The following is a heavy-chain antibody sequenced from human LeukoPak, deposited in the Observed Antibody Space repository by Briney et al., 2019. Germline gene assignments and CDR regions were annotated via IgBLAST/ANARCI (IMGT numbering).Heavy chain of an antibody. CDR2: INHSGST. D-gene: IGHD3-3*01. Sequence: SETLSLTCTVSGGSISSYFWNWIRQPPGKGLEWIGEINHSGSTNYNPSVKSRVTISVDKSKNQFSLKLSSVTAADTAVYYCARAPIGYYLGYWGQGTLVTVSS. CDR1: GGSISSYF. CDR3: ARAPIGYYLGY. V-gene: IGHV4-34*01. J-gene: IGHJ4*02.